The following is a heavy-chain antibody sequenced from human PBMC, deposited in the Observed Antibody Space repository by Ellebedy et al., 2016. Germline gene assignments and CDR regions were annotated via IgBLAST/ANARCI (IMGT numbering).Heavy chain of an antibody. CDR2: IAFSGTHE. CDR3: ARSREYCSGGTCDRSVDV. Sequence: GGSLRLSCAASGFTFSRYAMHWVRQAPGEGLERLAVIAFSGTHEYYAASVKGRFTISRDNSKNTLFLQMNSLGVEDTAVYYCARSREYCSGGTCDRSVDVWGKGATVTVSS. V-gene: IGHV3-30*04. CDR1: GFTFSRYA. J-gene: IGHJ6*03. D-gene: IGHD2-15*01.